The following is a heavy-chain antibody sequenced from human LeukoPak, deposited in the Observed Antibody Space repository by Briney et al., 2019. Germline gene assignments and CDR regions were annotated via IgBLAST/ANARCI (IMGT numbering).Heavy chain of an antibody. CDR1: GYTLTELS. V-gene: IGHV1-24*01. CDR2: FDPEDGET. CDR3: ATGGYDILTGYYGDARRCYYFDY. Sequence: ASVKVSCKVSGYTLTELSMHWVRQAPGKGLEWMGGFDPEDGETIYAQKFQGRVTMTGDTSTDTAYMELSSLRSEDTAVYYCATGGYDILTGYYGDARRCYYFDYWGQGTLVTVSS. J-gene: IGHJ4*02. D-gene: IGHD3-9*01.